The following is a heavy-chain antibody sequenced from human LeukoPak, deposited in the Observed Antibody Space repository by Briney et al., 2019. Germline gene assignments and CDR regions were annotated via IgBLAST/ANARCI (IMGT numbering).Heavy chain of an antibody. D-gene: IGHD3-10*01. CDR1: GFMFSSFT. CDR2: FSGSGGGT. V-gene: IGHV3-23*01. Sequence: GGSLRLSCATSGFMFSSFTMSWVRQAPGKGLEWVSGFSGSGGGTYYADSVKGRFTISRDNAKNTAYLQMNSLRDEDTAVYFCARDYAGSPDYWGQGTLVTVSA. J-gene: IGHJ4*02. CDR3: ARDYAGSPDY.